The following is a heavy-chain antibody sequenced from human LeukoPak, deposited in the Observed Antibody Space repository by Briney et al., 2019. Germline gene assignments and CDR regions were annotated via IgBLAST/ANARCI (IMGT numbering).Heavy chain of an antibody. J-gene: IGHJ4*02. CDR1: GFIFSNYL. CDR2: ITHDAETT. D-gene: IGHD6-6*01. V-gene: IGHV3-23*01. Sequence: GVSLRLSCAASGFIFSNYLMTWVRQAPGKGPDWVSSITHDAETTLYADSVKGRFTISRDNSKNTLYLQMNSLRDDDTAIYYCAKVGSLRGTSSPDYWGQGTLVTVSS. CDR3: AKVGSLRGTSSPDY.